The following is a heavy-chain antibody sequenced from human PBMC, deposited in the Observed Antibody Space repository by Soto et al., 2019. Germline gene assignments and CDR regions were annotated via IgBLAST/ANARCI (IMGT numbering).Heavy chain of an antibody. CDR3: ARDARWGDTAMYDAFDI. Sequence: PGGSLRLSCAASGFTFSSYETNWVRQAPGKGLEWVSYISSSGSTIYYADSVKGRFTISRDNAKNSLYLQMNSLRAEDTAVYYCARDARWGDTAMYDAFDIWGQGTMVTVSS. CDR1: GFTFSSYE. V-gene: IGHV3-48*03. J-gene: IGHJ3*02. CDR2: ISSSGSTI. D-gene: IGHD5-18*01.